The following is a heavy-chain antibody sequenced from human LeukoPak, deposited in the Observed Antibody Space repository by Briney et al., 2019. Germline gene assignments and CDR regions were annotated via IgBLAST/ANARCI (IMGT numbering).Heavy chain of an antibody. CDR2: IYTSGST. J-gene: IGHJ5*02. V-gene: IGHV4-61*02. Sequence: PSQTLSLTCTVSGGSISSGSYYWSWIRQPAGKGLEWIGRIYTSGSTNYNPSLKSRVTISVDTSKNQFSLKLSSVTAAVTAVYYCARDTCGGDCYPKINWFDPWGQGTLVTVSS. D-gene: IGHD2-21*02. CDR3: ARDTCGGDCYPKINWFDP. CDR1: GGSISSGSYY.